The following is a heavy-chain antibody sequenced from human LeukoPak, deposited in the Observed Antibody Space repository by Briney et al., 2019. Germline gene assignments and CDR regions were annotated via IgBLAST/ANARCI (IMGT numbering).Heavy chain of an antibody. J-gene: IGHJ5*02. CDR2: ISAYNGNT. CDR3: ARAEELYNWFDP. Sequence: ASVKVSCKASGYTFTSYGISWVRQTPGQGFEWMGWISAYNGNTNYAQKLQGRVTMTTDTSTSTAYMELRSLRSDDTAVYYCARAEELYNWFDPWGQGTLVTVSS. D-gene: IGHD1-26*01. CDR1: GYTFTSYG. V-gene: IGHV1-18*04.